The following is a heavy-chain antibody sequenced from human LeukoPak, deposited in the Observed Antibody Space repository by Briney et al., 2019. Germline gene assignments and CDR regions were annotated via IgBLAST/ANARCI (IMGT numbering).Heavy chain of an antibody. CDR2: INHSGST. J-gene: IGHJ5*02. CDR1: GGSFSGYY. V-gene: IGHV4-34*01. D-gene: IGHD3-3*01. Sequence: SETLSLTCAVYGGSFSGYYWSWIRQPPGKGPEWIGEINHSGSTNYNPSLKSRVTISVDTSKNQFSLKLSSVTAADTAVYYCARGGNIWSGLSGRNWFDPWGQGTLVTVSS. CDR3: ARGGNIWSGLSGRNWFDP.